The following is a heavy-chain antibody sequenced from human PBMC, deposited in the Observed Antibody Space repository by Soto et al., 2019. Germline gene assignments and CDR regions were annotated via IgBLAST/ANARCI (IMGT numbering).Heavy chain of an antibody. D-gene: IGHD2-15*01. CDR3: ARASIIRVAVVVVAAPLGWFDP. CDR1: GGSFSGYY. V-gene: IGHV4-34*01. CDR2: INHSGST. J-gene: IGHJ5*02. Sequence: SETLSLTCAVYGGSFSGYYSSWIRQPPGKGLEWIGEINHSGSTNYNPSLKSRVTISVDTSKNQFSLKLSSVTAADLAVYYCARASIIRVAVVVVAAPLGWFDPWGQGTLVTVSS.